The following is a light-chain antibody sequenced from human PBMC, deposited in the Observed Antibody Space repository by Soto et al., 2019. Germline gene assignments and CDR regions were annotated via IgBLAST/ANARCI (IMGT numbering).Light chain of an antibody. Sequence: EIVLTQSPATLSLSPGERATLSCRASQSVSSYLAWYQQKPGQAPRLLIYDASSRATGIPDRFSGSGSGTDFTLTISRLEPEDFAVYYCQQYGSSRGTFGGGTKVDIK. CDR3: QQYGSSRGT. CDR2: DAS. V-gene: IGKV3-20*01. CDR1: QSVSSY. J-gene: IGKJ4*01.